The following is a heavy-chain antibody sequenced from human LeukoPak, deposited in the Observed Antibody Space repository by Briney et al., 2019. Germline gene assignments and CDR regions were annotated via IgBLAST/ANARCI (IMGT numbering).Heavy chain of an antibody. Sequence: GGSLRLSCAASGFTFSTYWMSWVRQAPGKGLEWVAHIKQDGSEKYYVDSVEGRFTISRDNAENSLYLQMNSLRAEDTAVYYCARLGRIGTPQDYWGQGTLVTVSS. CDR2: IKQDGSEK. J-gene: IGHJ4*02. V-gene: IGHV3-7*01. D-gene: IGHD1-1*01. CDR3: ARLGRIGTPQDY. CDR1: GFTFSTYW.